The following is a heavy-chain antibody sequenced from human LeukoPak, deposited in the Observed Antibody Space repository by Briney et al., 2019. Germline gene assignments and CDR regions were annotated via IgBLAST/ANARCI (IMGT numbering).Heavy chain of an antibody. J-gene: IGHJ4*02. V-gene: IGHV3-7*01. Sequence: PGGSLRLSCAASGLAFSAYWGNWVRRAPGKGLEWVANIEQDGSEKNYVDSVKGRFTISRDNGENSLYLQMNSLRVEDTGVYYCVGGIGWLPDYWGQGTLVTVSS. CDR3: VGGIGWLPDY. D-gene: IGHD6-19*01. CDR2: IEQDGSEK. CDR1: GLAFSAYW.